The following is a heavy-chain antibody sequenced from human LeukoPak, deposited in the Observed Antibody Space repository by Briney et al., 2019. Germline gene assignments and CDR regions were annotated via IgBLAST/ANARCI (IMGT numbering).Heavy chain of an antibody. Sequence: GGSLRLSCAASGFIFSHYGMLWVRQAPGKGLEWVAVIWSDATNRFYGASVKGRFTIFRDNSQNTVFLQMNSLRAEDTAIYYCARDAQRGFDYSNSLEYWGHGTLVTVSS. CDR2: IWSDATNR. D-gene: IGHD4-11*01. CDR3: ARDAQRGFDYSNSLEY. V-gene: IGHV3-33*01. CDR1: GFIFSHYG. J-gene: IGHJ4*01.